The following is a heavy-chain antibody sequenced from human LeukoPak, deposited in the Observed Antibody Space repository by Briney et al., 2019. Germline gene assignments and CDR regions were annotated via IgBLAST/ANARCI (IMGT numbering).Heavy chain of an antibody. J-gene: IGHJ4*02. CDR2: ISDDGSNK. CDR3: VKDEAVAGTFAFDY. D-gene: IGHD6-19*01. Sequence: PGRSLRLSCADSGFTFSNYGIHWVRQAPGKGLEWVAVISDDGSNKYYADSVKGRFTISRDNSKNTLFLQMDSLIAEDTAVYYCVKDEAVAGTFAFDYWGQGTLVTVSS. CDR1: GFTFSNYG. V-gene: IGHV3-30*18.